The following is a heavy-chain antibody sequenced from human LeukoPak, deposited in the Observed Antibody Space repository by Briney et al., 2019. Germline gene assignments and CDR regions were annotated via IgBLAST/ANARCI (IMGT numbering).Heavy chain of an antibody. D-gene: IGHD3-22*01. Sequence: GGSLRLSCAASGFTFSDYYMSWIRQAPGKGLEWVSYISSSGSTKYYADSVKGRFTISRDNAKNSLYLQMNSLRAEDTAVYYCARDIRPENYDTSGYYSAWGQGTLVTVSS. J-gene: IGHJ5*02. V-gene: IGHV3-11*01. CDR3: ARDIRPENYDTSGYYSA. CDR1: GFTFSDYY. CDR2: ISSSGSTK.